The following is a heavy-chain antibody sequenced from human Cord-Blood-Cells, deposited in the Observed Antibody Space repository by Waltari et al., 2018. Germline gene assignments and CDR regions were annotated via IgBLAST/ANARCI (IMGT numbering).Heavy chain of an antibody. V-gene: IGHV4-59*01. CDR1: GGSISSSY. Sequence: QVQLQESGTGLVKPSETLSLTCTVSGGSISSSYCSRIRQPPGKGLEWIGYIYYSGSTNYNPSLKSRVTISVDTSKNQFSLKLSSVTAADTAVYYCAREEHSSSWYAFDIWGQGTMVTVSS. J-gene: IGHJ3*02. D-gene: IGHD6-13*01. CDR2: IYYSGST. CDR3: AREEHSSSWYAFDI.